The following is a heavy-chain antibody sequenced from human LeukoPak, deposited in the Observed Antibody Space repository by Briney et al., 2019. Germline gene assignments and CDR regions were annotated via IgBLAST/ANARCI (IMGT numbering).Heavy chain of an antibody. V-gene: IGHV1-69*13. CDR1: GGTFSSYA. D-gene: IGHD3-22*01. CDR3: ASGYDSSGYYYFDY. Sequence: SVKVSCKGSGGTFSSYAISWVRQAPGQGLEWMGGIIPIFGTANYAQKFQGRVTITADESTSTAYMELSSLRSEDTAVYYCASGYDSSGYYYFDYWGQGTLVTVSS. J-gene: IGHJ4*02. CDR2: IIPIFGTA.